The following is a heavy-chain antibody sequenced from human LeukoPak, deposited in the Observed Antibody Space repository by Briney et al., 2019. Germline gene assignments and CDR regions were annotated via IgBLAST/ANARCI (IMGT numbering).Heavy chain of an antibody. Sequence: GGSLRLSCAASGFTFSNYWMYWVRQAPGKGLVWVSRINNDGSSTIYGDSVKGRFTISRDNAKNTLYLQMNCLRAEDTAVYYCARVADGYNYVFGYWGQGTLVTVSS. CDR3: ARVADGYNYVFGY. CDR2: INNDGSST. CDR1: GFTFSNYW. J-gene: IGHJ4*02. V-gene: IGHV3-74*01. D-gene: IGHD5-24*01.